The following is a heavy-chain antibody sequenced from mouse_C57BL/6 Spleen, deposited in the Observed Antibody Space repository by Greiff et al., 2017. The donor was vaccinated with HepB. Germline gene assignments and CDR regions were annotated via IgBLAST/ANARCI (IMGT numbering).Heavy chain of an antibody. CDR3: ARIYDGYSYAMDY. CDR1: GFTFSDYG. V-gene: IGHV5-17*01. D-gene: IGHD2-3*01. CDR2: ISSGSSTI. J-gene: IGHJ4*01. Sequence: EVQVVESGGGLVKPGGSLKLSCAASGFTFSDYGMHWVRQAPEKGLEWVAYISSGSSTIYYADTVKGRFTISRDNAKNTLFLQMTSLRSEDTAMYYCARIYDGYSYAMDYWGQGTSVTVSS.